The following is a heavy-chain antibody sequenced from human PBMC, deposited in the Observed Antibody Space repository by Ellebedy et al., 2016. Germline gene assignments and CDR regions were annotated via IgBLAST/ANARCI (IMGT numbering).Heavy chain of an antibody. CDR1: GFSVTNHY. CDR2: ISKSGSTI. V-gene: IGHV3-48*03. D-gene: IGHD3-3*01. J-gene: IGHJ6*04. CDR3: ARGSITVFGGVDV. Sequence: GGSLRLXXSVSGFSVTNHYMNWVRQAPGKGLEWVSYISKSGSTIYYADSVKGRFTISRDNAKNTLYLQMNSLRAEDTAVYYCARGSITVFGGVDVWGKGTTVTVSS.